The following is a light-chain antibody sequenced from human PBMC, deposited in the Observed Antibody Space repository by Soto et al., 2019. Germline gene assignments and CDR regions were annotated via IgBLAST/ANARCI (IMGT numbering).Light chain of an antibody. J-gene: IGKJ5*01. CDR1: NVVGSN. V-gene: IGKV3-15*01. Sequence: EIVMTQSPATLSVSPGERATLSCRASNVVGSNLAWYEQRPCQAPRLPIYGASTRATGIPGRFSGSGFGTEFTLTISGLQPEDFAVYYCQQYNDWPPITFGQGTRLEIK. CDR3: QQYNDWPPIT. CDR2: GAS.